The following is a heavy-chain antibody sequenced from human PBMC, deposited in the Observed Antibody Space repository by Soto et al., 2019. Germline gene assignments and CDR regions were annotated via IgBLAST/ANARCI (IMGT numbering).Heavy chain of an antibody. CDR2: ISAYNGNT. D-gene: IGHD3-22*01. Sequence: ASVKVSCKASGYTFTSYCIRWVRQAPGQGLEWMGGISAYNGNTNDAQELQGRVTMTPDTPTSTAYMELRSLRSDATAVYYCARPLLNYYVSSGYYSWGQGTLVTVSS. J-gene: IGHJ4*02. CDR3: ARPLLNYYVSSGYYS. CDR1: GYTFTSYC. V-gene: IGHV1-18*01.